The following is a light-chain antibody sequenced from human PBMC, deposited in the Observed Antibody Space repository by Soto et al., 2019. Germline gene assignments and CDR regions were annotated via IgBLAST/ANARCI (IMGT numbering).Light chain of an antibody. V-gene: IGLV1-40*01. J-gene: IGLJ7*01. Sequence: QSVLTQPPSVSEAPGQRVTMSCTGSSSNIGAGYEAHWYQQVPGTAPKLLIYENNNRPSGVPDRFAGSKSGTSASLAITGLQAEDEAEYYCQSYDSSLSGYVFGTGTQLTVL. CDR2: ENN. CDR3: QSYDSSLSGYV. CDR1: SSNIGAGYE.